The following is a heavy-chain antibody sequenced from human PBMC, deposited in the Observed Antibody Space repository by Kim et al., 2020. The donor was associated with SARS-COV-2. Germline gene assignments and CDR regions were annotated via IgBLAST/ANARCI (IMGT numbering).Heavy chain of an antibody. J-gene: IGHJ3*02. D-gene: IGHD2-15*01. CDR1: GGSFSGYY. V-gene: IGHV4-34*01. CDR2: INHSGST. Sequence: SETLSLTCAVYGGSFSGYYWSWIRQPPGKGLEWIGEINHSGSTNYNPSLKSRVTISVDTSKNQFSLKLSPVTAADTAVYYCARGPGIVVVGAATIDAFDIWGQGTMVTVSS. CDR3: ARGPGIVVVGAATIDAFDI.